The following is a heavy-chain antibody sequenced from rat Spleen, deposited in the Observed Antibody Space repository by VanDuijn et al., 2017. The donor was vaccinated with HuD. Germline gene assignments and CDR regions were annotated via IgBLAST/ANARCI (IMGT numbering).Heavy chain of an antibody. D-gene: IGHD1-5*01. V-gene: IGHV5-29*01. CDR3: ARQVQLRTGFTY. CDR2: ISYDGGRN. CDR1: GFTFSDYY. J-gene: IGHJ3*01. Sequence: EVQLVESDGGLVQPGRSLKLSCAASGFTFSDYYMAWVRQAPTKGLEWVATISYDGGRNFYRDSVKGRFTISRDNARITLYLQMDSLRSEDTATYYCARQVQLRTGFTYWGQGTLVTVSS.